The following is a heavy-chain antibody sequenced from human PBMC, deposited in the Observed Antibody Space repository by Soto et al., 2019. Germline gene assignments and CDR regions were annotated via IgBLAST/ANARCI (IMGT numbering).Heavy chain of an antibody. CDR1: GYTFTGYY. D-gene: IGHD6-19*01. Sequence: EASVKVSCKASGYTFTGYYMHWVRQAPGQGLEWMGWINPNSGGTNYAQKFQGRVTMTRDTSISTAYMELSRLRSDDTAVYYCARGRIAVAGYYCYGMDVWGQGTTVTVSS. CDR3: ARGRIAVAGYYCYGMDV. V-gene: IGHV1-2*02. CDR2: INPNSGGT. J-gene: IGHJ6*02.